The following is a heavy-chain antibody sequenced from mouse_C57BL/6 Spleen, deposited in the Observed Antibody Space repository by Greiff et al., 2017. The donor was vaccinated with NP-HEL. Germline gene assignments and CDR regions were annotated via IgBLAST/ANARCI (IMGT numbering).Heavy chain of an antibody. Sequence: VQVVESGAELVRPGASVTLSCKASGYTFTDYEMHWVKQTPVHGLEWIGAIDPETGGTAYNQKFKGKAILTADKSSSTAYMELRSLTSEDSAVYYCTRGNGYYFDYWGQGTTLTVSS. V-gene: IGHV1-15*01. J-gene: IGHJ2*01. CDR3: TRGNGYYFDY. D-gene: IGHD2-2*01. CDR1: GYTFTDYE. CDR2: IDPETGGT.